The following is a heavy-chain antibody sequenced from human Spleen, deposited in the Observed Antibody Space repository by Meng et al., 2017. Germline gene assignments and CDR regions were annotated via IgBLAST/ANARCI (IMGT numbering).Heavy chain of an antibody. Sequence: SGPTLVKPTQTLTLTCTFSGFSLSTSGVGVGWIRQPPGKALEWLALIYWNDDKRYSPSLKSRLTITKDTSKNQVVLTMTNMDPVDTATYYCARLVGSGWYDGAFDIWGQGTTVTVSS. CDR2: IYWNDDK. J-gene: IGHJ3*02. D-gene: IGHD6-19*01. V-gene: IGHV2-5*01. CDR1: GFSLSTSGVG. CDR3: ARLVGSGWYDGAFDI.